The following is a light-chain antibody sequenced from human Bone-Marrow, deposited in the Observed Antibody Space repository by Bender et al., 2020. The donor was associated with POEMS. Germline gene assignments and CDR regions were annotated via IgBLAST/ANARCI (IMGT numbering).Light chain of an antibody. Sequence: VLTQAPSVSVAPGQTARITCGGDNIGSKTVHWYQHLPGTAPKLLIYGYNNRPSGVPDRFSGSKSGTSASLAITGLQAEDEGDYYCQSYDNSLGGWVFGGGTKLTVL. CDR3: QSYDNSLGGWV. J-gene: IGLJ3*02. CDR1: DNIGSKT. CDR2: GYN. V-gene: IGLV1-40*01.